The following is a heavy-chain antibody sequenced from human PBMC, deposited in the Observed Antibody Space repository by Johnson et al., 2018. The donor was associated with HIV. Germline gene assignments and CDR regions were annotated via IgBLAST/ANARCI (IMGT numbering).Heavy chain of an antibody. D-gene: IGHD2-15*01. J-gene: IGHJ3*02. V-gene: IGHV3-30-3*01. CDR3: ARAWSDGSCYTTRWAFDI. Sequence: VQLVESGGVVVQPGRSLRLSCAASGFTFSSYAMHWVRQAPGKGLEWVAVISYDGSNKAFADSLKGRFTISRDNSKNTVYLQMNSLRVEDSAVYYCARAWSDGSCYTTRWAFDIWGQGTLVTVSS. CDR2: ISYDGSNK. CDR1: GFTFSSYA.